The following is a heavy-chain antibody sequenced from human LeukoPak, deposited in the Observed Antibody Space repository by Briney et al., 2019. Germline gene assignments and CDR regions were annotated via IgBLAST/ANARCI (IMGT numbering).Heavy chain of an antibody. CDR3: ARDSSGWPLWFDP. Sequence: VASVKVSCKASGYTFTSYDINWVRQAPGQGLEWMGGIIPIFGTANYAQKFQGRVTITADESTSTAYMELSSLRSEDTAVYYCARDSSGWPLWFDPWGQGTLVTVSS. D-gene: IGHD6-19*01. CDR2: IIPIFGTA. V-gene: IGHV1-69*13. CDR1: GYTFTSYD. J-gene: IGHJ5*02.